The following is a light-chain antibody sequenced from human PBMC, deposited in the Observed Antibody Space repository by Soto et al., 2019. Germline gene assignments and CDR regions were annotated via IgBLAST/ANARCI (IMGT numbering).Light chain of an antibody. V-gene: IGKV3-15*01. CDR3: QQYNNWPLT. J-gene: IGKJ4*01. CDR2: GAS. CDR1: QSVSSK. Sequence: EIVMTQSPATLSVSPGERATLSCRASQSVSSKLAWFQQKPGQAPRLLIYGASTRAAGIPASFSGSGSGTEFTLTISSLQSEDFAVYYWQQYNNWPLTFGGGTKVEIK.